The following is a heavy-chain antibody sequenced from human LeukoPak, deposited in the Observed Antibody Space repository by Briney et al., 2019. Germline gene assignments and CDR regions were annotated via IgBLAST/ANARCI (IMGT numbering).Heavy chain of an antibody. CDR1: GYTFTGYY. J-gene: IGHJ4*02. Sequence: ASVKVSCKASGYTFTGYYMHWVRQAPGQGLEWMGWINPNSGGTNYAQKFQGRVTMTRDTSISTAYMELSRLRSDDTAVHYCARDPGGTGAITGDDYWGQGTLVTVSS. CDR3: ARDPGGTGAITGDDY. V-gene: IGHV1-2*02. CDR2: INPNSGGT. D-gene: IGHD1-1*01.